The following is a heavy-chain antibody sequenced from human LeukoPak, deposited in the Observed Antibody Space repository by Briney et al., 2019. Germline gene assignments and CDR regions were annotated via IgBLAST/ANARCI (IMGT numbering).Heavy chain of an antibody. CDR1: GFTFSSYG. Sequence: PGRSLRPSCAASGFTFSSYGMHWVRQAPGKGLEWVAVIWYDGSNKYYADSVKGRFTISRDNSKNTLYLQMNSLRAEDTAVYYCAKYPIIVGASHVDYWGQGTLVTVSS. CDR2: IWYDGSNK. V-gene: IGHV3-33*06. CDR3: AKYPIIVGASHVDY. D-gene: IGHD1-26*01. J-gene: IGHJ4*02.